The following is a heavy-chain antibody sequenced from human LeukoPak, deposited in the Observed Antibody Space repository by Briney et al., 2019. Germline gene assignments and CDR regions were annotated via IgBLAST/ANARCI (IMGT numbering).Heavy chain of an antibody. Sequence: GRSLRLSCAGSGFTFGGYGMHWFRQTPGKGLEWVAVIAYDGSRAFYADSVKGRFTISRDNSKNTMSVQMDVLRAEDTAVYYCTRYNNDHFDYWGQGTLVTVS. CDR2: IAYDGSRA. D-gene: IGHD1-14*01. V-gene: IGHV3-33*01. J-gene: IGHJ4*02. CDR1: GFTFGGYG. CDR3: TRYNNDHFDY.